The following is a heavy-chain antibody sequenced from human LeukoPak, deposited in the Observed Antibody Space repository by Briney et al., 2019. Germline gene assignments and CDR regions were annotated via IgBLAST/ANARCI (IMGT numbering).Heavy chain of an antibody. CDR3: WPDYFDY. Sequence: QPGGSLRLSCAASGFTLSSYWMHWVRQAPGKGLVWVSRINGDGSSTPYANSVKGRFTISRDNAKNTLYLQMHSLYYCARRSNSGWPDYFDYWGQGSVVTVSS. CDR2: INGDGSST. CDR1: GFTLSSYW. V-gene: IGHV3-74*01. D-gene: IGHD6-19*01. J-gene: IGHJ4*02.